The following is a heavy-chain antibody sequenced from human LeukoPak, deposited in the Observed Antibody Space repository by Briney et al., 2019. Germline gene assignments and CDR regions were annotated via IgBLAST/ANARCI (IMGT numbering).Heavy chain of an antibody. D-gene: IGHD6-6*01. CDR3: ARDLSSAARLLFDY. Sequence: ASVKVSCKASGYTFTSYGISWVRQAPGQGLEWMGIINPSGGSTSYAQKFQGRVTMTRDMSTSTVYMELSSLRSEDTAVYYCARDLSSAARLLFDYWGQGTLVTVSS. CDR1: GYTFTSYG. CDR2: INPSGGST. J-gene: IGHJ4*02. V-gene: IGHV1-46*01.